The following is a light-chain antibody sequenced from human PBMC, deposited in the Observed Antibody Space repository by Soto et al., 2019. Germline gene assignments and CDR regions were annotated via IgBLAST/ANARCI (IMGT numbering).Light chain of an antibody. J-gene: IGKJ1*01. CDR1: QSVSNNY. CDR2: GAS. Sequence: EIVLTQSPGTPSLSPGERATLSCRASQSVSNNYLAWYQQKPGQAPRLLIYGASNRATGIPDKFSGSWSGAYFNLTISRLEPEAFAVYYCQQYGSSGTVGLGTKVDMK. V-gene: IGKV3-20*01. CDR3: QQYGSSGT.